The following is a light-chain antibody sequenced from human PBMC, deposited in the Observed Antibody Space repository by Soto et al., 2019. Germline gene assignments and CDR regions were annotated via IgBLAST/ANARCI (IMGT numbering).Light chain of an antibody. J-gene: IGLJ2*01. CDR1: SSDVGGYNY. Sequence: QSVLTQPASVSGSPGQSIAISCTGTSSDVGGYNYVSWYQHHPGKAPQLMIYEVTNRPSGVSNRFSGSKSGNTASLTISGLQAEDEAYYYCSSYTSGSTRVIFGGGTKLTVL. CDR2: EVT. V-gene: IGLV2-14*01. CDR3: SSYTSGSTRVI.